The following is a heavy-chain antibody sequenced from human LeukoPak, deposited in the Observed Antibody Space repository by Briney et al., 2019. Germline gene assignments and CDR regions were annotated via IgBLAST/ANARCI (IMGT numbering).Heavy chain of an antibody. Sequence: GASVKVSCKASGYSFTSYGISWVRQAPGQGLEWMGWISVYNGNTDYAQKFQGRVTMTTDTSTSTAYMELRSLRSDDTAVYYCARDQGHIVLMAASFDPWGQGTLVTVSS. CDR3: ARDQGHIVLMAASFDP. J-gene: IGHJ5*02. D-gene: IGHD2-8*01. CDR1: GYSFTSYG. V-gene: IGHV1-18*01. CDR2: ISVYNGNT.